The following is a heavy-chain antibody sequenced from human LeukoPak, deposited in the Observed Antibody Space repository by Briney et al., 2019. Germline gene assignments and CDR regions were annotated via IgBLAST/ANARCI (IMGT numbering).Heavy chain of an antibody. V-gene: IGHV1-69*04. Sequence: GASVKVSCKASGGTFSSYAISWVRQAPGQGLEWMGRIIPILGIANYAQKFQGRVTITADKSTSTAYMELSSLRSEDTAVYYCARAVAATPFYGMDVWGQGTTVTVP. CDR1: GGTFSSYA. CDR2: IIPILGIA. D-gene: IGHD2-15*01. J-gene: IGHJ6*02. CDR3: ARAVAATPFYGMDV.